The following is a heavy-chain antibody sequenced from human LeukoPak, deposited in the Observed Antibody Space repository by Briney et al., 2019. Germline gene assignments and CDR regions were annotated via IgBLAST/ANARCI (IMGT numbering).Heavy chain of an antibody. Sequence: ASVKVSCKPSGYTFTDYYMHWVRQAPGQGLEWIGWINPNRGDTIFAQKFHGRVTMIKDTSISTAYMDLSRLTSDDTAVYFCARCTAAAGTYALDYWGQGTLVTVSS. CDR1: GYTFTDYY. CDR2: INPNRGDT. J-gene: IGHJ4*02. CDR3: ARCTAAAGTYALDY. V-gene: IGHV1-2*02. D-gene: IGHD6-13*01.